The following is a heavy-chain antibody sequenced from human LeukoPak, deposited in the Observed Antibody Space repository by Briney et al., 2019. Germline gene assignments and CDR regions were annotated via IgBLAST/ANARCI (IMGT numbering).Heavy chain of an antibody. CDR1: GGSISSYY. Sequence: EPSETLPLTCTVSGGSISSYYWSWIRQPPGKGLEWIGYIYYSGSTNYNPSLKSRVTISVDTSKNQFSLKLSSVTAADTAVYYCARGSGWSAGVVDYWGQGTLVTVSS. CDR2: IYYSGST. J-gene: IGHJ4*02. D-gene: IGHD3-22*01. V-gene: IGHV4-59*01. CDR3: ARGSGWSAGVVDY.